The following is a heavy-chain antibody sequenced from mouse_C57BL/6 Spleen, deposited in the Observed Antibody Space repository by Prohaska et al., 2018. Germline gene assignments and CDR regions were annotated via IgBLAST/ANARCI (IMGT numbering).Heavy chain of an antibody. J-gene: IGHJ2*01. Sequence: EVQLQQSGAELVRPGASVQLSCTASGFNIKDDYMHWVKQRPEQGLEWIGWIDPENGDTEYASKFQGKATITADTSSNTAYLQLSSLTSEDTAVYYCVRGWLLPFDYWGQGTTLTVSS. V-gene: IGHV14-4*01. CDR3: VRGWLLPFDY. D-gene: IGHD2-3*01. CDR1: GFNIKDDY. CDR2: IDPENGDT.